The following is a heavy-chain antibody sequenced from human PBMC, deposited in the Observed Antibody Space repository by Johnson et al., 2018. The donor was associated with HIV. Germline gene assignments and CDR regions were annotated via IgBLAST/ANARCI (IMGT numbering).Heavy chain of an antibody. CDR1: GFTVSANY. CDR2: LYSGGIT. J-gene: IGHJ3*02. Sequence: VQLVESGGDLVQPGGSLRLSCTASGFTVSANYMSWVRQAPGKGLEWVSVLYSGGITYYADSVKGRFIISRDNSKNTLNLQMNSLRAEDTAVYYCARDFNVAYYYDSSGFDIWGQGTVVTVSS. V-gene: IGHV3-66*01. CDR3: ARDFNVAYYYDSSGFDI. D-gene: IGHD3-22*01.